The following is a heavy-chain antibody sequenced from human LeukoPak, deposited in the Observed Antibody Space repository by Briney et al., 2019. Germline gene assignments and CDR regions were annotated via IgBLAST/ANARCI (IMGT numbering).Heavy chain of an antibody. CDR3: ARSYGSGSAGYDY. CDR1: GGSFSSGGYY. D-gene: IGHD3-10*01. J-gene: IGHJ4*02. V-gene: IGHV4-31*03. CDR2: IYYSGST. Sequence: PSETLSLTCTVSGGSFSSGGYYWSWIRQHPGKGLEWIGYIYYSGSTYYNPSLKSRVTISVDTSKNQFSLKLSSVTAADTAVYYCARSYGSGSAGYDYWGQGTLVTVSS.